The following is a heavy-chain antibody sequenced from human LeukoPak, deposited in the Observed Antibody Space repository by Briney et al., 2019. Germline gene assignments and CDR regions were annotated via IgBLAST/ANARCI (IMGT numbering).Heavy chain of an antibody. CDR3: ARDLRYYYDSSGYPIWDY. CDR2: INPSGGST. D-gene: IGHD3-22*01. J-gene: IGHJ4*02. Sequence: ASVKVSCKASGYTFTGYYMHWVRQAPGQGLEWMGIINPSGGSTSYAQKFQGRVTMTRDMSTSTVYTELSSLRSDDTAVYYCARDLRYYYDSSGYPIWDYWGQGTLVTVSS. V-gene: IGHV1-46*01. CDR1: GYTFTGYY.